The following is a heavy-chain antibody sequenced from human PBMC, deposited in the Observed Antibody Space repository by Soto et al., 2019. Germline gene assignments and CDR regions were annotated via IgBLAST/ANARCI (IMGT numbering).Heavy chain of an antibody. D-gene: IGHD2-2*01. J-gene: IGHJ6*02. CDR1: GFTFSSYG. Sequence: QVQLVESGGGVVQPGRSLRLSCAASGFTFSSYGMHWVRQAPGKGLEWVVVISYDGSNKYYADSVKGRFTISRDNSKNTLYLQMNSLRAEDTAVYYRATSPLPYCSSTSCYGMDVWGQGTTVTVSS. CDR3: ATSPLPYCSSTSCYGMDV. V-gene: IGHV3-30-3*01. CDR2: ISYDGSNK.